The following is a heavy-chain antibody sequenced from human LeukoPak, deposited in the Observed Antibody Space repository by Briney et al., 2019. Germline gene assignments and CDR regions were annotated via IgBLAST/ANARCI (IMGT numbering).Heavy chain of an antibody. Sequence: GGSLRLSCAASGFTFSSYGMHWVRQAPGKGLEWVAVISYDGSNKYYADSVKGRFTISRDNSKNTLYLQMNSLRAEDTAVYYCAKDLAAVWGAFDIWGQGTMVTVSS. CDR1: GFTFSSYG. V-gene: IGHV3-30*18. CDR3: AKDLAAVWGAFDI. J-gene: IGHJ3*02. D-gene: IGHD3-16*01. CDR2: ISYDGSNK.